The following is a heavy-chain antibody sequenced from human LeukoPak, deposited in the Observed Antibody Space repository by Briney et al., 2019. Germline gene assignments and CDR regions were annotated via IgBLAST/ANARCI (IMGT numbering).Heavy chain of an antibody. V-gene: IGHV1-2*02. CDR3: ARDSLLGYCSSTSCSNDLDY. CDR1: GYTFTGYY. Sequence: ASVKVSCKASGYTFTGYYMHWVRQAPGQGLEWMGWINPNSGGTNYAQKFQGRVTMTRDTSISTAYMELSRLRSDDTAVYYCARDSLLGYCSSTSCSNDLDYWGQGTLVTVSS. CDR2: INPNSGGT. J-gene: IGHJ4*02. D-gene: IGHD2-2*01.